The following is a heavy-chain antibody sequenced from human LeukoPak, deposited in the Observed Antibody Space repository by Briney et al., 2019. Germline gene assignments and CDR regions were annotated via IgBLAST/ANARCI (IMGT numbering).Heavy chain of an antibody. V-gene: IGHV3-66*01. Sequence: PGGSLRLSCAASGFTVSSNYMSWVRQAPGKGLEWVSVIYSGGSTYYADSVKGRFTISRDNSKNTLYLQMNSLRAEDTAVYYCAREGYSGYDFAPNFDYWGQGTLVTVSS. D-gene: IGHD5-12*01. CDR3: AREGYSGYDFAPNFDY. CDR2: IYSGGST. J-gene: IGHJ4*02. CDR1: GFTVSSNY.